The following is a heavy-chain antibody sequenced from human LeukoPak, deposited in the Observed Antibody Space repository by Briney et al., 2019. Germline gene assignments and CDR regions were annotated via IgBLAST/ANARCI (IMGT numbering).Heavy chain of an antibody. CDR1: GFTFSSYS. Sequence: GGSLRLSCATSGFTFSSYSMNWVRQAPGKGLEWVSSISSSSSYIYYADSVKGRFTISRDNAKNSLYLQMDSLRAEDTAVYYCARRDYGGNYFDYWGQGTLVTVSS. CDR3: ARRDYGGNYFDY. V-gene: IGHV3-21*01. J-gene: IGHJ4*02. D-gene: IGHD4-23*01. CDR2: ISSSSSYI.